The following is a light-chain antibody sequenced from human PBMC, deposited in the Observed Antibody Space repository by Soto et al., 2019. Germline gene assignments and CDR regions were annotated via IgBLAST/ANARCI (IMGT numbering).Light chain of an antibody. V-gene: IGKV1-12*01. CDR1: QGINSW. J-gene: IGKJ1*01. Sequence: DIQMTQSPSSVSASVGDRVTITCRASQGINSWLAWYQQRPGKAPKLLIYAASSLQSGVPSRFSGSGSGTDFTLTISSLQSEDFAVYYCQQYDNWPWTFGQGTKVEIK. CDR2: AAS. CDR3: QQYDNWPWT.